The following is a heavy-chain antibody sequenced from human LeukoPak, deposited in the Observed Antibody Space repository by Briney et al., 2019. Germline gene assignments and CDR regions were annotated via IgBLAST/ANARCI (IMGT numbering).Heavy chain of an antibody. Sequence: GGSLRLSCAASGFTFSNSAMSWVRQAPGKGLEWVSVISGSGGSTYYADSVKGRITISRDNSKNTLYLQMNSLRAEDTAVYYCAKDLGSGYCYYFDSWGQGTLVTVSS. CDR2: ISGSGGST. D-gene: IGHD3-22*01. V-gene: IGHV3-23*01. CDR3: AKDLGSGYCYYFDS. J-gene: IGHJ4*02. CDR1: GFTFSNSA.